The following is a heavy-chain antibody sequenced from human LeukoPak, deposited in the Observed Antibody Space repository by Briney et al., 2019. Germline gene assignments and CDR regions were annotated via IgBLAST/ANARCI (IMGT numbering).Heavy chain of an antibody. CDR2: IYYSGST. V-gene: IGHV4-59*08. Sequence: PSETLSLTCTVSGGSISSYYWSWIRQPPGKGLEWIGYIYYSGSTNYNPSLKSRVTISVDTSKNQFSLKLSSVTAADTAVYYCARYCSSTSCPRISDAFDIWGQGTMVTVSS. CDR1: GGSISSYY. CDR3: ARYCSSTSCPRISDAFDI. D-gene: IGHD2-2*01. J-gene: IGHJ3*02.